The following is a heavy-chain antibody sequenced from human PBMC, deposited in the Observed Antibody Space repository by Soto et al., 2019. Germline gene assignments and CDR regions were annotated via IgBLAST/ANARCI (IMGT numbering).Heavy chain of an antibody. V-gene: IGHV3-23*01. J-gene: IGHJ4*02. CDR2: ISGSGGST. CDR1: GFTFSSYA. D-gene: IGHD3-22*01. CDR3: AKARLELGGYYLPYFDY. Sequence: EVQLLESGGGLVQPGGSLRLSCAASGFTFSSYAMSWVRQAPGKGLEWVSAISGSGGSTYYADSVKGRFTISRDNSKNTLYLQMNSLRAEDTAVYYCAKARLELGGYYLPYFDYWGQGTLVTVSS.